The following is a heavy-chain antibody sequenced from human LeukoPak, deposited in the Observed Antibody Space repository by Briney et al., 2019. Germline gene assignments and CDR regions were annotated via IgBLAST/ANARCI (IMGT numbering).Heavy chain of an antibody. V-gene: IGHV3-23*01. CDR2: ISRSGGNT. D-gene: IGHD3-22*01. Sequence: GGSLRLSCAASGFTFSSYAMTWVRQAPGTRLEWVSAISRSGGNTYYADSVKGRFTISRNNSKNSLYLQMNRLRADDTAVYYCARGRAMIVPNGPGMDVWGQGTTVTVSS. CDR1: GFTFSSYA. J-gene: IGHJ6*02. CDR3: ARGRAMIVPNGPGMDV.